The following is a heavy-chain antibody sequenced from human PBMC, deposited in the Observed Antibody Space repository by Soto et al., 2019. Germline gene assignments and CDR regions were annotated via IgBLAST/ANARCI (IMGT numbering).Heavy chain of an antibody. V-gene: IGHV4-34*01. D-gene: IGHD3-3*01. CDR2: INHFGSP. CDR3: ASLNGGRFLDKGDY. Sequence: QVQLHQWGAGLLKPSETLSLTCGVYNGSFMGYYWTWVRQPPGKALEWIGEINHFGSPNYNPSLKSRVAISIDTSRQQFSLSLRSLTAADTAVYYCASLNGGRFLDKGDYWGQGILVTVAS. J-gene: IGHJ4*02. CDR1: NGSFMGYY.